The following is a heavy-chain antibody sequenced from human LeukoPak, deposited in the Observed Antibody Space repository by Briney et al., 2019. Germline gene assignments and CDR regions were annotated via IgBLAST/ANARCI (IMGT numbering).Heavy chain of an antibody. V-gene: IGHV4-39*07. Sequence: SETLSLTCTVSGGSISSSSYYWGWIRQPPGKGLEWIGSIYYSGSTYYNPSLKSRVTISVDTSKNQFSLKLSSVTAADTAVYYCARDLRVFRFGELLSPDYWGQGTLVTVSS. D-gene: IGHD3-10*01. J-gene: IGHJ4*02. CDR1: GGSISSSSYY. CDR3: ARDLRVFRFGELLSPDY. CDR2: IYYSGST.